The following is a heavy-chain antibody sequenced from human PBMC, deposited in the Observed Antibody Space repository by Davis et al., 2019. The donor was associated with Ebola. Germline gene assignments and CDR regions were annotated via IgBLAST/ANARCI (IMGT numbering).Heavy chain of an antibody. CDR2: IIWNGVNT. J-gene: IGHJ4*02. CDR1: GFTFHDHG. Sequence: PGGSLRLSCAVSGFTFHDHGMGWVRQVPGRGLEWVAGIIWNGVNTGYADFVAGRFTISRDNGKNSLHLHMDSLRVEDTALYSCARGSGQSSGYYETFFDSWGPGTPVTVSS. CDR3: ARGSGQSSGYYETFFDS. V-gene: IGHV3-20*04. D-gene: IGHD3-22*01.